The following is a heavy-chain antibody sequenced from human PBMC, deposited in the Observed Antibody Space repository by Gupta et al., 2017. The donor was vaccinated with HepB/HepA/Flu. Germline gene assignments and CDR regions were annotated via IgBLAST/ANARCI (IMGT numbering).Heavy chain of an antibody. Sequence: EVQLLESGGGLVQPGGSLRLSCAASGLTFSRYAMSWVRQAPGKGLEWVSAISGSGGSTYYAVAVKGQFTISRNNSKNTLYLQMNSVRAEDAAVYYCAKRLYPSIAGGSDYWGQGTLVTGSS. CDR1: GLTFSRYA. CDR3: AKRLYPSIAGGSDY. V-gene: IGHV3-23*01. D-gene: IGHD6-6*01. CDR2: ISGSGGST. J-gene: IGHJ4*02.